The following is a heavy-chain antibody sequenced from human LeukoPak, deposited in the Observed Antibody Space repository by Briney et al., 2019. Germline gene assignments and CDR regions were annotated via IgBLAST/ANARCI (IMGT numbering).Heavy chain of an antibody. V-gene: IGHV3-30*18. CDR1: GFIFSSYV. J-gene: IGHJ4*02. Sequence: PGRSLRLSCAASGFIFSSYVMHWVRQAPGKGLEWVAVISSDGSDRYYADSGKGRFTISRDNSKNQLYLQINSLRTEDTAVYYCAKGVRGVIAYYFDFWGQGTLVTVSS. CDR2: ISSDGSDR. D-gene: IGHD3-10*01. CDR3: AKGVRGVIAYYFDF.